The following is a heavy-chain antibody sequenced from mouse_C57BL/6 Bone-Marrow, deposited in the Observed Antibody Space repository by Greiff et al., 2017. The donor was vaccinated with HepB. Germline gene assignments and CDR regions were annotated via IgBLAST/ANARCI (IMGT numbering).Heavy chain of an antibody. Sequence: VKVVESGPGLVQPSQSLSITCTVSGFSLTSYGVHWVRQSPGKGLEWLGVIWSGGSTDYNAAFISRLSISKDNSKSQVFFKMNSLQADDTAIYYCASIEFWDWAMDYWGQGTSVTVSS. V-gene: IGHV2-2*01. J-gene: IGHJ4*01. CDR2: IWSGGST. D-gene: IGHD4-1*01. CDR1: GFSLTSYG. CDR3: ASIEFWDWAMDY.